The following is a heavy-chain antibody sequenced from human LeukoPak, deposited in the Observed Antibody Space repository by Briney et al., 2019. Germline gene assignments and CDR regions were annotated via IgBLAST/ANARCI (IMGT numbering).Heavy chain of an antibody. CDR1: GFTFSSYA. CDR3: AKLEEQWLAPYIDY. CDR2: ISGSGGST. V-gene: IGHV3-23*01. J-gene: IGHJ4*02. Sequence: SGGSLRLSCAASGFTFSSYAMSWVRQAPGKGLEWVSSISGSGGSTYYADSVKGRFSISRDNSKNTLYLQVNSLRADDTAVYYCAKLEEQWLAPYIDYWGQGTLVTVSS. D-gene: IGHD6-19*01.